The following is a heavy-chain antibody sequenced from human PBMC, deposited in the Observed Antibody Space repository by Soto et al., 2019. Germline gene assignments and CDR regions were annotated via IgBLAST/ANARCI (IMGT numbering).Heavy chain of an antibody. V-gene: IGHV4-30-4*02. CDR3: ARGRKRYFDWGRHAFDI. D-gene: IGHD3-9*01. CDR2: IYYSGST. CDR1: GGSISSGDYY. J-gene: IGHJ3*02. Sequence: SEILSLTCSVSGGSISSGDYYWSWIRQPPGKGLEWIGYIYYSGSTYYNPSLKSRVTISVDRSKNQFSLKLSSVTAADTAVYYCARGRKRYFDWGRHAFDIWGQGTMVNVSS.